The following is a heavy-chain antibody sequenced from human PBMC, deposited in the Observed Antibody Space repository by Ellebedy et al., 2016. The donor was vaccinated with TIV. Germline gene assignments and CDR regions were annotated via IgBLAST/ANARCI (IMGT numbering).Heavy chain of an antibody. CDR3: ARVEDIVEAPGWRTHYDVDV. D-gene: IGHD2-15*01. Sequence: SETLSLXXAVYGGSFSGYYWSWIRQPPGKGLEWIGEINRSGSTNYNPSLKSRVTLSVDTSKNQFSLKLSSVTAADTAVYYCARVEDIVEAPGWRTHYDVDVWGQGTTVTVSS. CDR2: INRSGST. J-gene: IGHJ6*02. V-gene: IGHV4-34*01. CDR1: GGSFSGYY.